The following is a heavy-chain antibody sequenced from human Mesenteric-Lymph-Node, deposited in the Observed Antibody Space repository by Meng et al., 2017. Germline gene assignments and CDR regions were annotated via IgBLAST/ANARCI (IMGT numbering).Heavy chain of an antibody. Sequence: ASVKVSCKASGYTFTGYYMHWVRQAPGQGLEWMGWINPNSGGTNYAQKFQGRVTMTRDTSISSAYMELSRLRSDDTAVYYCAREEEGYSGNSFDYWGQGTLVTVSS. CDR3: AREEEGYSGNSFDY. J-gene: IGHJ4*02. D-gene: IGHD4-23*01. CDR1: GYTFTGYY. CDR2: INPNSGGT. V-gene: IGHV1-2*02.